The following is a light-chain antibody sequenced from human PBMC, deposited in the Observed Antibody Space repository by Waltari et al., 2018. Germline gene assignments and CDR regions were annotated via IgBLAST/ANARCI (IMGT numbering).Light chain of an antibody. Sequence: IVMTQTPLSLAVTPGEPASISCRSSRSLLHSGGKTFLYWYLQKSGQTPQLLIHEVSTRASGVPERFSGSGSGTAFTLNISRVEAEDVGVYYCMQGLQVPLTFGGGTKVEIK. V-gene: IGKV2-29*03. J-gene: IGKJ4*01. CDR3: MQGLQVPLT. CDR2: EVS. CDR1: RSLLHSGGKTF.